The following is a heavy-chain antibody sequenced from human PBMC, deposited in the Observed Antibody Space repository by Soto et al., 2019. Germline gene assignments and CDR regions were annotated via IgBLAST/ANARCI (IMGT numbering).Heavy chain of an antibody. Sequence: PSETLSLTCAVYGGSFSDYYWTWIRQPPGKGLEWIGEVNHSGSTTYNPSLKSRVTISVDTSKNQFSLKLSSVTAADTAVYYCARGPNIRTFDDWGHGTLVTVAS. CDR1: GGSFSDYY. J-gene: IGHJ4*01. V-gene: IGHV4-34*01. CDR2: VNHSGST. CDR3: ARGPNIRTFDD.